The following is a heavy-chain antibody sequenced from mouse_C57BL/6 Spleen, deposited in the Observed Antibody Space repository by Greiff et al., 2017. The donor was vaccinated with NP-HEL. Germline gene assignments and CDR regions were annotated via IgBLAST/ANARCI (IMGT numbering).Heavy chain of an antibody. D-gene: IGHD3-2*02. CDR1: GYAFSSSW. CDR2: IYPGDGDT. CDR3: AAPAQATWGFAY. V-gene: IGHV1-82*01. J-gene: IGHJ3*01. Sequence: VQLQQSGPELVKPGASVKISCKASGYAFSSSWMNWVKQRPGKGLEWIGRIYPGDGDTNYNGKFKGKATLTADKSSSTAYMQLSSLTSEDSAVYFCAAPAQATWGFAYWGQGTLVTVSA.